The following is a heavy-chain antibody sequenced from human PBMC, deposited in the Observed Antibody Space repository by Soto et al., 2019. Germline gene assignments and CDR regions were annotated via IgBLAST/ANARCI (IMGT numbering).Heavy chain of an antibody. Sequence: QVQLVQSGAEVKKPGSSVKVSCKASGGTFSSYAISWVRQAPGQGLEWMGGIIPIIGTANYAQKFQGRVTITADESTSTAYMELSSLRSEDTVVYYCARDRVPGELFLPSNYDCFGMDVWGQGTTVTVSS. J-gene: IGHJ6*02. V-gene: IGHV1-69*01. CDR2: IIPIIGTA. CDR3: ARDRVPGELFLPSNYDCFGMDV. CDR1: GGTFSSYA. D-gene: IGHD3-10*01.